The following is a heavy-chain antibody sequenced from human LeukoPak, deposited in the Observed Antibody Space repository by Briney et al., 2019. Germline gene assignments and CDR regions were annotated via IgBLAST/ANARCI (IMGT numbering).Heavy chain of an antibody. CDR1: GGSFSGYY. CDR3: ARKRDGYNCFDC. CDR2: INHGGST. Sequence: SETLSLTCAVYGGSFSGYYWSWIRQSPAKGLEWIGEINHGGSTNFNASLKSRVTLSVDTSKNQFSLNLNSVTAADTAVYYCARKRDGYNCFDCWGGGAMLTVSS. D-gene: IGHD5-24*01. J-gene: IGHJ4*02. V-gene: IGHV4-34*01.